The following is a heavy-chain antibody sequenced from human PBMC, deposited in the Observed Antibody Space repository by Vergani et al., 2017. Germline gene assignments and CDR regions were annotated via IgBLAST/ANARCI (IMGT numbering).Heavy chain of an antibody. D-gene: IGHD3-22*01. J-gene: IGHJ5*02. V-gene: IGHV4-39*01. Sequence: QLQLQESGPGLVKPSETLSLTCTVSGGSISSSSYYWGWIRQPPGKGLEWLGSIYYSGSTSYNPSLKSRVTISVDTSKNQFSLTLSSVTAADTAVYYCARHFSVSMIEAGWFDPWGQGTLVTVSS. CDR2: IYYSGST. CDR1: GGSISSSSYY. CDR3: ARHFSVSMIEAGWFDP.